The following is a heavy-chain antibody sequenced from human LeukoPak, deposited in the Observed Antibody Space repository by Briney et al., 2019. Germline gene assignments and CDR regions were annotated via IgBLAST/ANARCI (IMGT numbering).Heavy chain of an antibody. V-gene: IGHV3-23*01. J-gene: IGHJ4*02. CDR3: VNEIRPNDY. D-gene: IGHD4-17*01. CDR2: ISISGGTT. CDR1: GFTFSSYA. Sequence: GGSLRLSCAASGFTFSSYAMSWVRQAPGKGLEWVSSISISGGTTHYADSVKGRFTISRENSKSTLYLQMNNLRADDTAVYYCVNEIRPNDYWGQGTLVTVSS.